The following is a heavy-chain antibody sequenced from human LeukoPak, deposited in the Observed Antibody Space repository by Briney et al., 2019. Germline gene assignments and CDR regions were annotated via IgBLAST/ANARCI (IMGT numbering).Heavy chain of an antibody. J-gene: IGHJ4*02. CDR2: INHSGST. V-gene: IGHV4-34*01. D-gene: IGHD4-17*01. Sequence: MTSETLSLTCAVYGGSFSGYYWSWIRQPPGKGLEWIGEINHSGSTNYNPSLKSRVTISVDTSKNQFSLKLSSVTAADMAVYYCATGDSGFDYWGQGTLVTVSS. CDR1: GGSFSGYY. CDR3: ATGDSGFDY.